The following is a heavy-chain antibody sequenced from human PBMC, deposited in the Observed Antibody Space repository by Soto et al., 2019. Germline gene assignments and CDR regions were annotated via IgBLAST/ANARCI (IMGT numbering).Heavy chain of an antibody. V-gene: IGHV3-30-3*01. J-gene: IGHJ4*02. Sequence: LRLSCAASGFTFSSYAMHWVRQAPGKGLEWVAVISYDGSNKYYADSVKGRFTISRDNSKNTLYLQMNSLRAEDTAVYYCAREKNSSGWKQAYFDYWGQGTLVTVSS. CDR1: GFTFSSYA. CDR3: AREKNSSGWKQAYFDY. D-gene: IGHD6-19*01. CDR2: ISYDGSNK.